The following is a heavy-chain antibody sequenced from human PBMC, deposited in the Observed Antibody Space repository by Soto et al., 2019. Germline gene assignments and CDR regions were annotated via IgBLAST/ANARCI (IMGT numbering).Heavy chain of an antibody. J-gene: IGHJ4*02. CDR1: GFRCGAYA. Sequence: QVQLVESGGGVVQPGKSVRLSCAASGFRCGAYAMHWVRQAPGKGLEWVAVISEDGSRKYYRDSVKGRFTISRDNSKNTLFLKMDRMSLEDTAVYSCAKVREDLVLLVALDSWGQGTRVTVSS. V-gene: IGHV3-30*18. CDR3: AKVREDLVLLVALDS. CDR2: ISEDGSRK. D-gene: IGHD5-12*01.